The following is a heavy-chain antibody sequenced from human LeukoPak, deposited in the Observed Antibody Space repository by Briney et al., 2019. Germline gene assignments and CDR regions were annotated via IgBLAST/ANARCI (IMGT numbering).Heavy chain of an antibody. V-gene: IGHV3-23*01. CDR1: GFTFSSYA. CDR3: AKGRGDSSGYRDY. Sequence: PGGSLRLSCAASGFTFSSYAMSWVRQAPGKGLEWVSAISGSGGSTYYADSVKGRFTISRDNAKNSLYLQMNSLRDEDTAVYYCAKGRGDSSGYRDYWGQGTLVTVSS. CDR2: ISGSGGST. J-gene: IGHJ4*02. D-gene: IGHD3-22*01.